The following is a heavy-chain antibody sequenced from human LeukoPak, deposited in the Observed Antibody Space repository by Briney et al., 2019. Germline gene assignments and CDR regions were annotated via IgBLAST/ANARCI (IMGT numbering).Heavy chain of an antibody. D-gene: IGHD2-2*02. CDR1: GYTFSNYG. J-gene: IGHJ4*02. CDR2: ISVDNTNT. V-gene: IGHV1-18*01. Sequence: ASVKVCCKASGYTFSNYGISWVRQAPGQGLEWMGWISVDNTNTKSAQNVQGRVTLTTDTSTSTAYMELRSLRSDDTAVYYCARMGCSSASCYTLDYWGQGTLVTVSS. CDR3: ARMGCSSASCYTLDY.